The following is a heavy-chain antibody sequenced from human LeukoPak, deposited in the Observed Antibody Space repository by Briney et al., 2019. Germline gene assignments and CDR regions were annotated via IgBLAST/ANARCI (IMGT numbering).Heavy chain of an antibody. Sequence: ASVKVSCKASGYTFTSYGISWVRQAPGRGLEWMGWISAYNGNTNYAQKLQGRVTMTTDTSTSTAYMELRSLRSDDTAVYYCARSIYGDYGTILDYWGQGTLVTVSS. V-gene: IGHV1-18*01. CDR3: ARSIYGDYGTILDY. D-gene: IGHD4-17*01. J-gene: IGHJ4*02. CDR1: GYTFTSYG. CDR2: ISAYNGNT.